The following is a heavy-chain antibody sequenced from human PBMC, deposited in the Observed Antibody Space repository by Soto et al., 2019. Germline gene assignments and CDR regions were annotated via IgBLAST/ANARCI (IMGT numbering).Heavy chain of an antibody. V-gene: IGHV4-30-4*01. CDR3: ASATYDSSTYYLDS. CDR2: IYYTGNT. Sequence: QVQLQESGPGLVKPSQTLSLTCTVSGASISGGDYYWPWIRQPPGKGLEWIGSIYYTGNTYSNPSLESRLSISANPSNNQFSLRLTAVTAPDTAIYYCASATYDSSTYYLDSLGQGTLVTVSS. CDR1: GASISGGDYY. D-gene: IGHD3-22*01. J-gene: IGHJ4*02.